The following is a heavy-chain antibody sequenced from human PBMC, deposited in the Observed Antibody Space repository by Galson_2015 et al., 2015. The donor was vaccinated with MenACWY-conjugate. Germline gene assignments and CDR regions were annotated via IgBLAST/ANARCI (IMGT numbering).Heavy chain of an antibody. CDR2: IYYSGST. V-gene: IGHV4-59*01. J-gene: IGHJ2*01. D-gene: IGHD5-24*01. Sequence: ETLSLTCTVSGGSISSYYWSWIRQPPGKGLEWIGYIYYSGSTNYNPSLKSRVTISVDTSKNQFSLKLSSVTAADTAEYYCARVGVATIHWYFDLWGRGTLVTVSS. CDR1: GGSISSYY. CDR3: ARVGVATIHWYFDL.